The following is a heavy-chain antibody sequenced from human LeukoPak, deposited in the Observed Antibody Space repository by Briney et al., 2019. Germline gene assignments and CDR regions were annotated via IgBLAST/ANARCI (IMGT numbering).Heavy chain of an antibody. V-gene: IGHV4-59*01. D-gene: IGHD5-24*01. CDR3: ARNGLDSRYYFGMDV. J-gene: IGHJ6*02. Sequence: SETLSLTCTVSGGSISSYYWSWIRQPPGGGLEWIGYIYYSGSTNYNPSLKRRVTISLDTSKSQFSLKLRSVTAADTAVYYCARNGLDSRYYFGMDVWGQGTTVTVSS. CDR2: IYYSGST. CDR1: GGSISSYY.